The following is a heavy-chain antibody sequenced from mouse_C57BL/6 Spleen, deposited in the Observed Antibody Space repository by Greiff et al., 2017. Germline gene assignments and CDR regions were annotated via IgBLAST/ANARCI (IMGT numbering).Heavy chain of an antibody. CDR1: GFSLTSYG. D-gene: IGHD2-2*01. J-gene: IGHJ3*01. CDR2: IWGVGST. Sequence: VQLVESGPGLVAPSQSLSITCTVSGFSLTSYGVDWVRQSPGKGLEWLGVIWGVGSTNYNSALKSRLSISKDNSKSQVFLKMNSLQTDDTAMYYCASYGYVGEAWFAYWGQGTLVTVSA. CDR3: ASYGYVGEAWFAY. V-gene: IGHV2-6*01.